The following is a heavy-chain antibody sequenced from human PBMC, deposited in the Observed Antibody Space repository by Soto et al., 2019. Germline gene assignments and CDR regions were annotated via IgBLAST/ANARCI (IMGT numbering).Heavy chain of an antibody. D-gene: IGHD3-10*01. CDR2: ISSSGSTI. Sequence: GGSLRLSCAASGFTFSSYTMAWVRQAPGKGLEWVSYISSSGSTIYYADSVKGRFTISRDNAKNSLYLQMNSLRAEDTAVYYCARSFITMVRGVREPLFDYWGQGTLVTVS. CDR3: ARSFITMVRGVREPLFDY. J-gene: IGHJ4*02. V-gene: IGHV3-48*04. CDR1: GFTFSSYT.